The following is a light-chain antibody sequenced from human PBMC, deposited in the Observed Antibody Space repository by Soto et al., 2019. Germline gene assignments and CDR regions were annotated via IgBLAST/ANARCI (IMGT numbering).Light chain of an antibody. CDR3: QQYYSTPPLVT. J-gene: IGKJ3*01. V-gene: IGKV4-1*01. Sequence: DIVMTQSPDSLAVSLGERATINCKSSQSVLYSSNNKNYLAWYQQKPGQPPKLLIYWASTRESGVPDRFSGSGSETDFTLTISSLQAEDVAVYYCQQYYSTPPLVTFGPGTKVDIK. CDR2: WAS. CDR1: QSVLYSSNNKNY.